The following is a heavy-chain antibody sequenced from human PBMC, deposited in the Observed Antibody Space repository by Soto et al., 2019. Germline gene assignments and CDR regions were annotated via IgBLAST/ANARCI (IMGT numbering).Heavy chain of an antibody. CDR3: ARVGEYCSGGRWCDAFDI. CDR1: GFTFSSYW. V-gene: IGHV3-74*01. J-gene: IGHJ3*02. Sequence: GGSLRLSCAASGFTFSSYWMHWVRQAPGKGLVWVSRINSDGSSTSYADSVKGRFTISRDNAKNTLYLQMNSLRAEDTAVYYCARVGEYCSGGRWCDAFDIWGQGTMVTVSS. D-gene: IGHD2-15*01. CDR2: INSDGSST.